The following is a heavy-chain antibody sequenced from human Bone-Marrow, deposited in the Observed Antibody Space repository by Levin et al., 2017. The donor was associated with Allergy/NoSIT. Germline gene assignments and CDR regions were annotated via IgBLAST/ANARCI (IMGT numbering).Heavy chain of an antibody. CDR3: ARDQAHGNSYGDFDY. CDR1: GFTFSTYE. D-gene: IGHD5-18*01. J-gene: IGHJ4*02. Sequence: PGGSLRLSCATSGFTFSTYEMNWVRQAPGKGLEWVSYIGRSGSTIYYADSVKGRFTISRDNAKSSLFLQMNSLRAEDTAVYYCARDQAHGNSYGDFDYWGQGTLVTVSS. V-gene: IGHV3-48*03. CDR2: IGRSGSTI.